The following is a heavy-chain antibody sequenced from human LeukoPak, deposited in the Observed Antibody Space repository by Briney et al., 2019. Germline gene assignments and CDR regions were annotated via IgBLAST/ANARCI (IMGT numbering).Heavy chain of an antibody. CDR2: IYTSGST. CDR3: ASVLSAAGSNSYGYGPFDP. V-gene: IGHV4-61*02. J-gene: IGHJ5*02. D-gene: IGHD5-18*01. CDR1: GGSISSGSYY. Sequence: SQTLSLTCTVSGGSISSGSYYWSWIRQPAGKGLEWIGRIYTSGSTNYNPSLKSRVTISVDTSKNQFSLKLSSVTAADTAVYYCASVLSAAGSNSYGYGPFDPWGQGTLVTVSS.